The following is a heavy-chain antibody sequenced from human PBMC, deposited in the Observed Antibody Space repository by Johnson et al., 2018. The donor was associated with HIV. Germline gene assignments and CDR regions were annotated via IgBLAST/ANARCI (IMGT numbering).Heavy chain of an antibody. Sequence: VQLVESGGGLVQPGGSLRLSCAASGFTFSDHYMDWVRQAPGKGLEWVGRSRNKANSYTTEYAASVKGRFTISRDDSKNSLYLQMNSLRAEDTAVYYCAKVLPFEQLVPQGAFDIWGQGTMVTVSS. CDR3: AKVLPFEQLVPQGAFDI. V-gene: IGHV3-72*01. CDR2: SRNKANSYTT. CDR1: GFTFSDHY. D-gene: IGHD6-6*01. J-gene: IGHJ3*02.